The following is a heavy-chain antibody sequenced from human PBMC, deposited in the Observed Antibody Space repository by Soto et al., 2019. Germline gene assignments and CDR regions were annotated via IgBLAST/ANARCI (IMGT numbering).Heavy chain of an antibody. CDR2: ISSSGTYI. D-gene: IGHD2-2*01. CDR1: GFTFSTYS. V-gene: IGHV3-21*01. J-gene: IGHJ6*02. Sequence: PGGSLRLSCAASGFTFSTYSMNWVRRAPGKGLEWVSSISSSGTYIHYADSLKGRFTISRDNAKNSLYLQMISLRAEDTAVYYCARDPSDCSSTSCWGYYALDVWGQGTKVTV. CDR3: ARDPSDCSSTSCWGYYALDV.